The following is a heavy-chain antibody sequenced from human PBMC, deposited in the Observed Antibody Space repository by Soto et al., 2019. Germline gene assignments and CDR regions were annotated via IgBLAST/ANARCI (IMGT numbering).Heavy chain of an antibody. CDR3: VRDFGWYFRSGYMDV. CDR1: GFDFSSYS. D-gene: IGHD3-3*01. Sequence: EVQLVESGGGLVKPGGSLRLSCAASGFDFSSYSMNWVRQAPGKGLGWVSSINEDSSYIYYAHSLRGRFTISRDNAKKSLYLQMNGLRAEDTAVYYCVRDFGWYFRSGYMDVWGDGATVTVSS. V-gene: IGHV3-21*02. J-gene: IGHJ6*03. CDR2: INEDSSYI.